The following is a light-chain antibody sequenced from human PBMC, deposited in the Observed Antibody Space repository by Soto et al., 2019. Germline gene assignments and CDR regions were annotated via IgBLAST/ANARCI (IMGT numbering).Light chain of an antibody. V-gene: IGLV2-14*01. CDR1: SSDVGGYNY. Sequence: QSALTQPASVSGSPGQSITISCTGTSSDVGGYNYVSWYQQHPGKTPKLMIYDVSNRHSGVSNRFSGSKSSNTASLTISGLQAEDEADDYCSAYTSSTTLGFGGGTKLTVL. CDR3: SAYTSSTTLG. CDR2: DVS. J-gene: IGLJ2*01.